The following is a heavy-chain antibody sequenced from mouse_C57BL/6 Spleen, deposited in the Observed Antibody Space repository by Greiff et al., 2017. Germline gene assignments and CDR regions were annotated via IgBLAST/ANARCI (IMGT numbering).Heavy chain of an antibody. CDR2: ISSGSSTI. CDR3: ARPYGYDEYYFDY. J-gene: IGHJ2*01. CDR1: GFTFSDYG. D-gene: IGHD2-2*01. Sequence: EVKLMESGGGLVKPGGSLKLSCAASGFTFSDYGMHWVRQAPEKGLEWVAYISSGSSTIYYADTVKGRFTISRDNAKNNLFLQMTSLRSEDTAMYYCARPYGYDEYYFDYWGQGTTLTVSS. V-gene: IGHV5-17*01.